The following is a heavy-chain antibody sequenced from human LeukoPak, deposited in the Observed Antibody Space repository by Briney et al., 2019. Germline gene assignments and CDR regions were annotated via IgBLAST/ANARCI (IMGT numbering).Heavy chain of an antibody. J-gene: IGHJ4*02. CDR1: GFTLSNYW. CDR2: INFDGSST. Sequence: PGGSLRLSCAASGFTLSNYWMHWVRQVPGEGLVWVSRINFDGSSTNYADSVKGRFTISRDNAKNTLYLQMSSLRAEDTAVYYCAREIRKYYDFWSGSEPTRGQGTLVTVSS. D-gene: IGHD3-3*01. CDR3: AREIRKYYDFWSGSEPT. V-gene: IGHV3-74*01.